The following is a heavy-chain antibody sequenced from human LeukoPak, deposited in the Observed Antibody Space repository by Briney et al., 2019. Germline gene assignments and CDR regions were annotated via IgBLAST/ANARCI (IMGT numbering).Heavy chain of an antibody. CDR1: GFTFSSYA. Sequence: GGSLRLSCAASGFTFSSYAMSWVRQAPGKGLEWVSAISGSGGSTYYADSVKGRFTISRDNSKNTLYLQMNSLRAEDTAVYYYAKGYSSSCTNYYYYYYMDVWGKGTTVTVSS. V-gene: IGHV3-23*01. CDR3: AKGYSSSCTNYYYYYYMDV. J-gene: IGHJ6*03. CDR2: ISGSGGST. D-gene: IGHD6-13*01.